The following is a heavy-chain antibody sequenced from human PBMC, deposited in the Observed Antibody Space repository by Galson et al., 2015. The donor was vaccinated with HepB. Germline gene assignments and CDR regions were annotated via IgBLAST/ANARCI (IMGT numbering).Heavy chain of an antibody. CDR3: ARDGARWEYDFWSGFYGMDV. V-gene: IGHV1-69*13. CDR2: IIPIFGTA. J-gene: IGHJ6*02. Sequence: SVKVSCKASGGTFSSYAISWVRQAPGQGLEWMGGIIPIFGTANYAQKFQGRVTITADESTSTAYMELSSLRSEDTAVYYCARDGARWEYDFWSGFYGMDVWGQGTTVTVSS. CDR1: GGTFSSYA. D-gene: IGHD3-3*01.